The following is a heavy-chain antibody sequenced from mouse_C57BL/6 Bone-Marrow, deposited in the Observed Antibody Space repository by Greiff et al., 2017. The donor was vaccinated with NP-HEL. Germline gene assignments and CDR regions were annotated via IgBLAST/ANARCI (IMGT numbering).Heavy chain of an antibody. J-gene: IGHJ2*01. CDR1: GFTFSSYA. CDR2: ISSGGDYI. D-gene: IGHD1-1*01. Sequence: VQLKESGEGLVKPGGSLKLSCAASGFTFSSYAMSWVRQTPEKRLEWVAYISSGGDYIYYADTVKGRFTISRDNARNTLYLQMSSLKSEDTAMYYCTREGLTTVVRGYFDYWGQGTTLTVSS. V-gene: IGHV5-9-1*02. CDR3: TREGLTTVVRGYFDY.